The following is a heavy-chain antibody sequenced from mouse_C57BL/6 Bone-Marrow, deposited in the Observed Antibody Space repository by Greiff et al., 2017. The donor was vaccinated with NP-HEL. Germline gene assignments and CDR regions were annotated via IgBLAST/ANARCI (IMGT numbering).Heavy chain of an antibody. CDR2: IDPSDSYT. J-gene: IGHJ4*01. D-gene: IGHD2-2*01. Sequence: QVQLQQPGAELVKPGASVKLSCKASGYTFTSYWMQWVKQRPGQGLEWIGEIDPSDSYTNYNQKFKGKATLTVDTSSSTAYMQLSSLTSEDSAVYYCARVSMVTTGYYYAMDYWGQGTSVTVSS. V-gene: IGHV1-50*01. CDR3: ARVSMVTTGYYYAMDY. CDR1: GYTFTSYW.